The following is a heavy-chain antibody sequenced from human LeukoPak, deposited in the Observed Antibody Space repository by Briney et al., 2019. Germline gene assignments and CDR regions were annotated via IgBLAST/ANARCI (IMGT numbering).Heavy chain of an antibody. CDR1: GGSISSSNW. D-gene: IGHD3-10*01. CDR3: ARGLTMVRGVRPFDY. V-gene: IGHV4-4*02. Sequence: SETLSLTCAVSGGSISSSNWWSWVRQPPGKGLEWIREIYHSGSTNYNPSLKSRVTISVDKSKNQFSLKLSSVTAADRAVYYCARGLTMVRGVRPFDYWGQGTLVTVSS. CDR2: IYHSGST. J-gene: IGHJ4*02.